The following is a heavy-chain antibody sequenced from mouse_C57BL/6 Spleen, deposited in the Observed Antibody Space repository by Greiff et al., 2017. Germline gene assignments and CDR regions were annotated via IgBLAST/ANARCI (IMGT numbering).Heavy chain of an antibody. CDR3: ARGAQAGDY. D-gene: IGHD3-2*02. V-gene: IGHV1-61*01. CDR2: IYPSDSET. Sequence: QVQLQQPGAELVRPGSSVKLSCKASGYTFTSYWMDWVKQRPGQGLEWIGNIYPSDSETHYNQKFKDKATLTVDKSSSTAYMQLSSLTSEDSAVXYWARGAQAGDYWGQGTTLTVSS. J-gene: IGHJ2*01. CDR1: GYTFTSYW.